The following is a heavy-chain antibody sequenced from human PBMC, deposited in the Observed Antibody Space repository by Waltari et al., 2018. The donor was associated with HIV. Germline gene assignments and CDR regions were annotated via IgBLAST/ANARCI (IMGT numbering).Heavy chain of an antibody. Sequence: QVQLQESGPGLVTPSETLSLTCTVPGGSISTRGYYWGGIRQPPGMGLQWIGIIYYTGATYYNPSLKSGVTISVDTSNNQFSLKLTSVTAADTAVYYCARSSGHEYYFHGMHVWGQGTTVTVSS. V-gene: IGHV4-39*01. CDR3: ARSSGHEYYFHGMHV. CDR1: GGSISTRGYY. J-gene: IGHJ6*02. CDR2: IYYTGAT. D-gene: IGHD3-22*01.